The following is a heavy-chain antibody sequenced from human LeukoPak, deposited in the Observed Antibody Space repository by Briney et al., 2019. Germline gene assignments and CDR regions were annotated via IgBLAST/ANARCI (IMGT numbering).Heavy chain of an antibody. Sequence: SETLSLTCTVSGGSISSYYWSWIRQPPGKGLEWIGYIYTSGSTNYNPSLKSRVTISVDTSKNQFSLKLSSVTAADTAVYYCARQAAVKGIDPWGQGTLVTVSS. CDR1: GGSISSYY. CDR2: IYTSGST. V-gene: IGHV4-4*09. J-gene: IGHJ5*02. CDR3: ARQAAVKGIDP. D-gene: IGHD6-13*01.